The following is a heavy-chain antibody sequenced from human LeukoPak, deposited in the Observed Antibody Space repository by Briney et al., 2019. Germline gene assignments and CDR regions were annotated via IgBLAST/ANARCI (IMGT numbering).Heavy chain of an antibody. CDR3: ARGYFGSGTYSNYFDD. CDR2: IYHSGST. D-gene: IGHD3-10*01. Sequence: SETLSLTCTVSGYTISSGYYWGWIRQPPGKGLEWIGSIYHSGSTYYNPSLKSRVTISVDTSKNQFSLKLSSVTAADTAVYYCARGYFGSGTYSNYFDDWGQGTLVTVSS. V-gene: IGHV4-38-2*02. CDR1: GYTISSGYY. J-gene: IGHJ4*02.